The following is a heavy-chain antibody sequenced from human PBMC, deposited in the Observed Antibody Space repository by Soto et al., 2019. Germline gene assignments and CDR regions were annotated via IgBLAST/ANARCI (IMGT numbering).Heavy chain of an antibody. CDR1: GGTIINYY. D-gene: IGHD3-22*01. V-gene: IGHV4-59*08. CDR2: IYFTGTT. CDR3: ARLGGYYQAFDH. J-gene: IGHJ4*02. Sequence: SETLSLTCTVSGGTIINYYLGWFRQSPGKGLEWIGYIYFTGTTSYHPSLKSRVTISLDTSRNQMSLQLNSVTAADTALYYCARLGGYYQAFDHWGQGTLVTVSS.